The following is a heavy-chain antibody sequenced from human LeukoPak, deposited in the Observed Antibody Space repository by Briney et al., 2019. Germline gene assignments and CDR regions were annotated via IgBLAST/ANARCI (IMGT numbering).Heavy chain of an antibody. Sequence: SVKVSCKASGGTFSSYAISWVRKGPGQGLEWMGGIIPIFGTANYAQKFQGRVTITADKSTSTAYMELSSLRSEDTAVYYCAIGGIHPRAFDIWGQGTMVTVSS. J-gene: IGHJ3*02. D-gene: IGHD5-18*01. V-gene: IGHV1-69*06. CDR2: IIPIFGTA. CDR3: AIGGIHPRAFDI. CDR1: GGTFSSYA.